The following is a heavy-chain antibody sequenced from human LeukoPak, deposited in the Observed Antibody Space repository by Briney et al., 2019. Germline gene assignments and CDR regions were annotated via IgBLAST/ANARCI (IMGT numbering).Heavy chain of an antibody. V-gene: IGHV3-74*01. J-gene: IGHJ5*02. Sequence: GGSLRLSCAASGFTFSSYWMHWVRQAPGKGLVWVSRINTDGSSTSYADSVKGRFTISRDNAKNTLYLQMNSLRAEDTAVYYCARDKGAARHWFDPWGQGTLVTVSS. CDR3: ARDKGAARHWFDP. CDR1: GFTFSSYW. CDR2: INTDGSST. D-gene: IGHD6-6*01.